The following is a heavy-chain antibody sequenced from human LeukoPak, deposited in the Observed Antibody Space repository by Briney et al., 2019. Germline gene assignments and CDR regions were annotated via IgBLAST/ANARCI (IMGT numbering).Heavy chain of an antibody. J-gene: IGHJ3*02. CDR3: ASYSHRSLARVDAFDI. V-gene: IGHV1-69*02. CDR1: GGTFSSYT. D-gene: IGHD1-26*01. CDR2: IIPILGIA. Sequence: GASVKVSCKASGGTFSSYTISWVRQAPGQGLEWMGRIIPILGIANYAQKFQGRVTITADKSTSTAYMELSSLRSEDTSVYYCASYSHRSLARVDAFDIWGQGTMVTVYS.